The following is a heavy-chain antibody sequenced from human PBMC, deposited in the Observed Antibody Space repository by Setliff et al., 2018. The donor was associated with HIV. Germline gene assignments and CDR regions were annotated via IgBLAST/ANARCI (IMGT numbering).Heavy chain of an antibody. CDR2: IIPILDVT. V-gene: IGHV1-69*10. CDR1: GGTLSSYA. CDR3: ASAAYYHDSTGYQADH. Sequence: SVKVSCKASGGTLSSYAVSWVRQAPGQGLEWMGGIIPILDVTTSAQKFQGRVTITADESTNTAYMELSSLRSEDTAIYFCASAAYYHDSTGYQADHWGQGTLVNVSS. J-gene: IGHJ5*02. D-gene: IGHD3-22*01.